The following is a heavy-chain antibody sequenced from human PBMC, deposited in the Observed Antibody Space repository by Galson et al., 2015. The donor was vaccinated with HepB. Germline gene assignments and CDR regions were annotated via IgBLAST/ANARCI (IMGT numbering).Heavy chain of an antibody. CDR2: IIPILGIA. CDR1: GGTFSSYA. V-gene: IGHV1-69*04. J-gene: IGHJ4*02. D-gene: IGHD3-22*01. Sequence: SVKVSCKASGGTFSSYAISWVRQAPGQGLEWMGRIIPILGIANYAQKFQGRVTITADKSTSTAYMELSSLRSEDTAVYYCASDGYDSSGYPLGFRVMGGNKLDYWGQGTLVTVSS. CDR3: ASDGYDSSGYPLGFRVMGGNKLDY.